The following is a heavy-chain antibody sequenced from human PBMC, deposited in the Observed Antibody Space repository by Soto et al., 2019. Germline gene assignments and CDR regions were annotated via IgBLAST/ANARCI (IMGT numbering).Heavy chain of an antibody. J-gene: IGHJ6*02. D-gene: IGHD2-8*01. CDR2: ISAYNGNT. CDR1: GYTFTSYG. Sequence: ASVKFSCKASGYTFTSYGISWVRQAPGQGLEWMGWISAYNGNTNYAQKLQGRVTMTTDTSTSTAYMELRSLRSDDTAVYYCARDHPVLRVYARYYGMDVWGQGTTVTVPS. V-gene: IGHV1-18*01. CDR3: ARDHPVLRVYARYYGMDV.